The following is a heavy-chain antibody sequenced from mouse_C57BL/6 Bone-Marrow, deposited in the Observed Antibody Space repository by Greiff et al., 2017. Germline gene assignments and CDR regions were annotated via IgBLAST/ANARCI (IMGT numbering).Heavy chain of an antibody. Sequence: EVKLVESGGDLVKPGGSLKLSCAASGFTFSSYGMSWVRQTPEKRLEWVATISSGGSYTYYPDSVKGRFTISRDNAKNTLYLQMSSLKSEDTAMYYCARHTMITAWFAYWGQGTLVTVSA. CDR2: ISSGGSYT. CDR3: ARHTMITAWFAY. J-gene: IGHJ3*01. CDR1: GFTFSSYG. D-gene: IGHD2-4*01. V-gene: IGHV5-6*01.